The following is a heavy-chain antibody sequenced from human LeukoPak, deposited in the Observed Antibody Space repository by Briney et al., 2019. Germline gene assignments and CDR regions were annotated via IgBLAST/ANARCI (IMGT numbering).Heavy chain of an antibody. Sequence: GGSLRLSCAASGFNFRSYEMNWVRQAPGKGLEWVSYISNTDETRTYADSVKGRFTISRDNAKNSLYLQMNSLRAEDTALYYCARRDFHGGKEFDYWGQGTLVTVSS. CDR2: ISNTDETR. CDR3: ARRDFHGGKEFDY. J-gene: IGHJ4*02. D-gene: IGHD4-23*01. CDR1: GFNFRSYE. V-gene: IGHV3-48*03.